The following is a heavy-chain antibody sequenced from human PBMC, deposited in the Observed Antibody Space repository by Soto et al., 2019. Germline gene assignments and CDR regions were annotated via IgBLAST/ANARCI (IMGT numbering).Heavy chain of an antibody. D-gene: IGHD5-12*01. CDR3: ARGATSCDY. CDR2: IYYSGST. CDR1: GGSVSSGSYY. V-gene: IGHV4-61*01. J-gene: IGHJ4*02. Sequence: QVQLQESGPGLVKPSETLSLTCTVSGGSVSSGSYYWSWIRQPPGKGLEWIGYIYYSGSTNYNPSLKSRVTISVDTSKNQFSLKLSSVTAADTAVYYCARGATSCDYWGQGTLVTVSS.